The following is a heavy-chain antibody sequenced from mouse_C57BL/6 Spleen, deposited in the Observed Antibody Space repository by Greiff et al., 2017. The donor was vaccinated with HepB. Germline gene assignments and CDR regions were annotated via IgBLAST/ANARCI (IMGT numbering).Heavy chain of an antibody. CDR2: INPSSGYT. J-gene: IGHJ2*01. Sequence: VQGVESGAELAKPGASVKLSCKASGYTFTSYWMHWVKQRPGQGLEWIGYINPSSGYTKYNQKFKDKATLTADKSSSTAYMQLSSLTYEDSAVYYGARSVSGSSYGGYYFDYWGQGTTLTVSS. V-gene: IGHV1-7*01. CDR1: GYTFTSYW. CDR3: ARSVSGSSYGGYYFDY. D-gene: IGHD1-1*01.